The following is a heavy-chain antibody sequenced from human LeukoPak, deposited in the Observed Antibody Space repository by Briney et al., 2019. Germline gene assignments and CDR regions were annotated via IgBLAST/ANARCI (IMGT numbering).Heavy chain of an antibody. D-gene: IGHD4-23*01. CDR2: ISYDGSNK. J-gene: IGHJ5*02. CDR3: ARDRSAEVTPANWFDP. Sequence: GGSLRLSCAASGFTFSSYGMHWVRQAPGKGLEWVAVISYDGSNKYYADSVKGRFTISRDNSKNTLYLQMDSLRAEDTAVYYCARDRSAEVTPANWFDPWGQGTLVTVSS. CDR1: GFTFSSYG. V-gene: IGHV3-30*03.